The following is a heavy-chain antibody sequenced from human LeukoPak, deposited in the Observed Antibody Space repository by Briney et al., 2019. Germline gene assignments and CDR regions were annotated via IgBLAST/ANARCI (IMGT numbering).Heavy chain of an antibody. V-gene: IGHV4-39*07. Sequence: SETLSLTCTVSGRSISRSSYYWGGIRQPPGKGLEGIGSIYYSGSTYYNPSPKTRSTISVATSQNQFSLKLSSVTAADTDVYSCASRNFGVVTDWGQGTLVTVSS. D-gene: IGHD2-21*02. CDR1: GRSISRSSYY. CDR2: IYYSGST. CDR3: ASRNFGVVTD. J-gene: IGHJ4*02.